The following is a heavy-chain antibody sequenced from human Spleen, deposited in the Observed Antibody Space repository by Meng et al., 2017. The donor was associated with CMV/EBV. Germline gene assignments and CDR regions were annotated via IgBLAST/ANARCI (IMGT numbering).Heavy chain of an antibody. J-gene: IGHJ6*02. CDR1: GYSFTSYW. CDR3: ARGSGSYSDDYFYGMDV. D-gene: IGHD1-26*01. CDR2: IYPDDSDT. Sequence: GGSLRLSCKGSGYSFTSYWIGWVRQMPGKGLEWMGTIYPDDSDTTYSPSFQGQVTISADKSSSTAYLQWSSLKASDTAMYYCARGSGSYSDDYFYGMDVWGQGTTVTVSS. V-gene: IGHV5-51*01.